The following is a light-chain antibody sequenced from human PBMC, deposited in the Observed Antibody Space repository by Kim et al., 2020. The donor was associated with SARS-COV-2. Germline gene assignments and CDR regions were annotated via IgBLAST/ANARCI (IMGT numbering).Light chain of an antibody. Sequence: QSALTQPPSASGSTGQSVTISCTGTSSDVGGYNYVSWYQQHPGKAPKLMIYEVSKRPSGVPDRFSGSKSGNTASLTVSGLQAEDEADYYCSSFAGSNNPVFGGGTQLTVL. CDR2: EVS. CDR3: SSFAGSNNPV. J-gene: IGLJ2*01. CDR1: SSDVGGYNY. V-gene: IGLV2-8*01.